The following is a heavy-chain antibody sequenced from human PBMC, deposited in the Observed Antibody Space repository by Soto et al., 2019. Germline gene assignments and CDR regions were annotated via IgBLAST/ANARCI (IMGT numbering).Heavy chain of an antibody. D-gene: IGHD2-2*01. CDR2: IDWDDDK. J-gene: IGHJ6*02. CDR3: AGSVLPAARYYYYYGMDV. V-gene: IGHV2-70*01. Sequence: ESGPTLVNPTQTLTLTCTFSGFSLSTSGMCVSWIRQPPGKALEWLALIDWDDDKYYSTSLKTRLTISKDTSKNQVVLTMTNMDTVHTATYYCAGSVLPAARYYYYYGMDVWGQGTTVTVSS. CDR1: GFSLSTSGMC.